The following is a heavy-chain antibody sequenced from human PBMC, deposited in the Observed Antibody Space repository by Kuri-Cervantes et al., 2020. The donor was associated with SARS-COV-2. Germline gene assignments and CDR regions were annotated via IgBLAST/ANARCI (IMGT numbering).Heavy chain of an antibody. CDR2: ISSDGSIR. J-gene: IGHJ6*02. V-gene: IGHV3-30*03. D-gene: IGHD3-10*01. Sequence: LSLTCEASGFAFSGSAMHWVRQAPGKGLEWVALISSDGSIRHYGDSVKRRFIISREDSKNTLYLQMNSLRVEDTAVYYCARAGSGNYYIPFYYFGLDVWGQGITVTVSS. CDR3: ARAGSGNYYIPFYYFGLDV. CDR1: GFAFSGSA.